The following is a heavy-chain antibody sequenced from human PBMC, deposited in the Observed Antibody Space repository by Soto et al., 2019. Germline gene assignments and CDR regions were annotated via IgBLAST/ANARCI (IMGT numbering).Heavy chain of an antibody. CDR2: IKQDGSEK. CDR1: GFTFGSYW. CDR3: ARFRIVGATTPFDY. Sequence: GGSLRLSCAASGFTFGSYWMSWVRQAPGKGLEWVANIKQDGSEKYYVDSVKGRFTISRDNAKNSLYLQMNSLRAEDTAVYYCARFRIVGATTPFDYWGQGTLVTVSS. D-gene: IGHD1-26*01. J-gene: IGHJ4*02. V-gene: IGHV3-7*05.